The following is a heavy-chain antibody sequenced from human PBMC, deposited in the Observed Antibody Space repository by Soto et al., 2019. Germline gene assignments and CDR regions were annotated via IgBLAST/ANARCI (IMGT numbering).Heavy chain of an antibody. CDR3: ARDRIAAAGYNWFDP. CDR1: GESVWSSE. V-gene: IGHV4-59*02. Sequence: LAITRTVCGESVWSSEVAGFLQPPGKGLEWIGYIYYSGSTNYNPSRKSRVTISVDTSKNQFSLKLSSVTAADTAVYYCARDRIAAAGYNWFDPWGQGTLVTVSS. J-gene: IGHJ5*02. D-gene: IGHD6-13*01. CDR2: IYYSGST.